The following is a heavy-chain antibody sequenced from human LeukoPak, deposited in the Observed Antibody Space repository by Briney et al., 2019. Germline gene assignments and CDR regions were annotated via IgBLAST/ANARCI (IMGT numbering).Heavy chain of an antibody. J-gene: IGHJ3*02. CDR1: GGSISSGDYY. CDR3: ARDYSSGSDAFDI. V-gene: IGHV4-30-4*01. Sequence: SETLSLTCTVSGGSISSGDYYWSWIRQPPGKGLEWIGYIYYSGSTYYNPSLKSRVTISVDTSKNQFSLKLSSVTAADTAVYYCARDYSSGSDAFDIWGQGTMVTVSS. D-gene: IGHD3-22*01. CDR2: IYYSGST.